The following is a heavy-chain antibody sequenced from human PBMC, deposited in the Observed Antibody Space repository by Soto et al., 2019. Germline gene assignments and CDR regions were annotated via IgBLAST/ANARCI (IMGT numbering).Heavy chain of an antibody. V-gene: IGHV3-30-3*01. D-gene: IGHD5-12*01. J-gene: IGHJ4*02. CDR1: GFTFSSYA. CDR2: ISYDGSNK. CDR3: ARAEGRWLQLGDY. Sequence: GGSLRLSCAASGFTFSSYAMHWVRQAPGKGLEWVAVISYDGSNKYHADSAKGRFTISRDNSKNTLYLQMNSLRAEDTAVYYCARAEGRWLQLGDYWGQGTLVTVSS.